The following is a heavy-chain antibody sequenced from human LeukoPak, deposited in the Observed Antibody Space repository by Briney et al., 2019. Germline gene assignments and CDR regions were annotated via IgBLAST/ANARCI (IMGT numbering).Heavy chain of an antibody. D-gene: IGHD6-13*01. CDR1: GFTFSSYA. Sequence: GGSLRLSCAASGFTFSSYAMSWVRQAPGKGLEWVSAISGSGGSTYYADSVKGRFTISRDNSKNTLYLQMNSLRAEDTAVYYCAKDLGYIGYSSSWYSDYWGQGTLVTVSS. CDR2: ISGSGGST. CDR3: AKDLGYIGYSSSWYSDY. J-gene: IGHJ4*02. V-gene: IGHV3-23*01.